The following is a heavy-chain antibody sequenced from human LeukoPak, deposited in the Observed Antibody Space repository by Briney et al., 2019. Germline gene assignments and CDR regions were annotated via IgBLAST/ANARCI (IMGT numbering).Heavy chain of an antibody. Sequence: PGGSLRLSCAASGFTFSSSAMHWVRQASGKGLEWVGRIRSKANSYATAYAASVKGRFTISRDDSKNTAYLQMNSLKTEDTAVYYCTRPEEGADYWGQGTLVTVSS. V-gene: IGHV3-73*01. CDR3: TRPEEGADY. CDR2: IRSKANSYAT. CDR1: GFTFSSSA. D-gene: IGHD3-16*01. J-gene: IGHJ4*02.